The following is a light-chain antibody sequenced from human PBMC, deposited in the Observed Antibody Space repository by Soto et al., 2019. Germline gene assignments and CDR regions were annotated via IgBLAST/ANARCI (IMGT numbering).Light chain of an antibody. CDR1: SGHSSYA. J-gene: IGLJ2*01. CDR3: QTWGTGIQV. Sequence: QAVVTQSPSASASLGASVKLTCTLSSGHSSYAIAWHQQQPEKGPRYLMKLNSDGSHSKGDGIPDRFSGSSSGAERYLTISSLQSEDEADYYCQTWGTGIQVFGGGTKLHRP. V-gene: IGLV4-69*01. CDR2: LNSDGSH.